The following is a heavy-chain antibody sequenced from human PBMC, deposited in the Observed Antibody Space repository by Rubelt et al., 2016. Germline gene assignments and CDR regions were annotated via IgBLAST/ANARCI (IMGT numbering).Heavy chain of an antibody. J-gene: IGHJ4*02. CDR2: IYWNDDK. CDR1: GFSLSTSGVG. D-gene: IGHD2-2*01. Sequence: QITLKESGPTLVKPTQTLTLTCTFSGFSLSTSGVGVGWIRQPPGKALEWLALIYWNDDKRYSPSLKSRLTITKDTSKNQVVLTMTNIDPVDTATYYCAHSLLHPTHIPAANWGQGTLVTVSS. V-gene: IGHV2-5*01. CDR3: AHSLLHPTHIPAAN.